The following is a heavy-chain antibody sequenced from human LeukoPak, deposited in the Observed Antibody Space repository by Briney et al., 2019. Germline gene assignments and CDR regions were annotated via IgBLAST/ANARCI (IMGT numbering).Heavy chain of an antibody. CDR3: ARGGIQLYGMDV. CDR1: GGSISSGGYS. CDR2: IYHSGST. V-gene: IGHV4-30-2*01. Sequence: SQTLSLTCAVSGGSISSGGYSWSWIRQPPGKGLEWIGYIYHSGSTYYNPSPKSRVTISVDRSKNQFSLKLSSVTAADTAVYYCARGGIQLYGMDVWGQGTTVTVSS. J-gene: IGHJ6*02. D-gene: IGHD5-18*01.